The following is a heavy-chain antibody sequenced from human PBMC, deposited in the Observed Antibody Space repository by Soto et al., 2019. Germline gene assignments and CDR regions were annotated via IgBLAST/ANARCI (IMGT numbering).Heavy chain of an antibody. CDR3: ARVTPKAFQWLADY. CDR1: GYTFTSYG. Sequence: GASVKVSCKASGYTFTSYGISWVRQAPGQGLEWVGWISANNGDTKSAQKLQGRVTLTTDTSTSTAHMELRNLRSDDTAVYYCARVTPKAFQWLADYWGQGTLVTVSS. CDR2: ISANNGDT. J-gene: IGHJ4*02. V-gene: IGHV1-18*01. D-gene: IGHD6-19*01.